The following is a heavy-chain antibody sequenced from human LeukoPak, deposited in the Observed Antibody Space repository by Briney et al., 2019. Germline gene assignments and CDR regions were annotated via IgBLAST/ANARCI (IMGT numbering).Heavy chain of an antibody. V-gene: IGHV3-30*04. Sequence: PGRSLRLSCAASGFTFSSYAMHWVRQAPGKGLEWVAVISYDGSNKYYADSVKGRFTISRDNSKNTLYLQMNSLRAEDTAVYYCAKGSLGSWYYFDYWGQGTLVTVSS. D-gene: IGHD6-13*01. CDR3: AKGSLGSWYYFDY. CDR1: GFTFSSYA. J-gene: IGHJ4*02. CDR2: ISYDGSNK.